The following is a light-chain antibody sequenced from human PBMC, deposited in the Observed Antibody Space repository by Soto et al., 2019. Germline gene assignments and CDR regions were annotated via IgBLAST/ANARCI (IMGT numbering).Light chain of an antibody. V-gene: IGKV3-20*01. J-gene: IGKJ1*01. CDR3: QQYGSSGT. CDR2: GAS. Sequence: DIVLTQSPGTLSLSPGERATLSCSASQSVSNNYLAWYQQKPCQAPRLLIYGASNRATGIPDRFSGSGSGTDFTLTISRLEPEDFAVYYCQQYGSSGTFGQGTKVDIK. CDR1: QSVSNNY.